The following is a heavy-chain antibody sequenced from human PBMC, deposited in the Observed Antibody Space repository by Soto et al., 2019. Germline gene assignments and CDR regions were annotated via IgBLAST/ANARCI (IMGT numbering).Heavy chain of an antibody. D-gene: IGHD3-22*01. CDR2: ISDSGGST. CDR1: GFTFSSYA. Sequence: EVQLLESGGGLVQPGGSLRLSCVASGFTFSSYAMSWVRQAPGKGLEWVSAISDSGGSTYYADSVKGRFTISRDKSKNTLYMKMNGLRAEDTAVYYCAKLYDSSGYYYFQHWGQGTLVTVSS. V-gene: IGHV3-23*01. J-gene: IGHJ1*01. CDR3: AKLYDSSGYYYFQH.